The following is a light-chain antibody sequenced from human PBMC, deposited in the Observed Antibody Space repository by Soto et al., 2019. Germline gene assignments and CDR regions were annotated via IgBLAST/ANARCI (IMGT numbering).Light chain of an antibody. CDR1: QTVSSSY. CDR3: QQYGTSPMYT. Sequence: EIVLTQSPGTLSLSPGERATLSCRASQTVSSSYLAWYQQKPGQAPRLLIYGASTSATGIPGRFSGSASGTDFTLIISRLEPEDFAVYYCQQYGTSPMYTFGQGTNLEIK. V-gene: IGKV3-20*01. CDR2: GAS. J-gene: IGKJ2*01.